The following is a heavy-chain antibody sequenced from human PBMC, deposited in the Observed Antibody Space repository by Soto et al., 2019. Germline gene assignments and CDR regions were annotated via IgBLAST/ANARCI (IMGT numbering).Heavy chain of an antibody. D-gene: IGHD3-3*01. CDR2: VKRKTDVGTT. Sequence: EVHLVESGGGLVKPGGSLRLSCAASGFTFSNAWINWVRQTPGKGLEWVGRVKRKTDVGTTDYAAPVKGRFTISSDDSKNMVYLQMTSLKTEDTAVYYCTTAVRWGGLQFLEWLVFAGMDVWGRGTTVTVSS. J-gene: IGHJ6*02. CDR3: TTAVRWGGLQFLEWLVFAGMDV. V-gene: IGHV3-15*07. CDR1: GFTFSNAW.